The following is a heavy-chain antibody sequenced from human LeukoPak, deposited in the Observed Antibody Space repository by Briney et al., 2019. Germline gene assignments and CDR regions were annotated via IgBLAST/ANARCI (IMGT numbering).Heavy chain of an antibody. CDR3: ARALGRGGSGSYYPNWFDL. V-gene: IGHV1-18*01. J-gene: IGHJ5*02. CDR1: GYTFISYG. D-gene: IGHD3-10*01. CDR2: ISAYNGNT. Sequence: ASVKVSCKASGYTFISYGISWVRQAAGQGLEWMGWISAYNGNTNYAQNIQGRVTTTTDTSTSTAYMELRSLRSDDTAVYYCARALGRGGSGSYYPNWFDLWGQGTLVTVSS.